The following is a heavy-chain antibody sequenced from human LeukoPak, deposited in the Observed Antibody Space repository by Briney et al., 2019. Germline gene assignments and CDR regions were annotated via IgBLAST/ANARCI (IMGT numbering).Heavy chain of an antibody. D-gene: IGHD3-3*01. J-gene: IGHJ4*02. CDR3: AREQVYNFWSGSYSRVKYYDY. Sequence: SETLSLTCTVSGDSTSSYSWSWIRQPAGKGLEWIGGIGRIYSSGGTNYNPSLKSRVTMSVDTSKNQFSLSLTSVTAADTAVYYCAREQVYNFWSGSYSRVKYYDYWGQGTLVTVAS. CDR1: GDSTSSYS. V-gene: IGHV4-4*07. CDR2: IYSSGGT.